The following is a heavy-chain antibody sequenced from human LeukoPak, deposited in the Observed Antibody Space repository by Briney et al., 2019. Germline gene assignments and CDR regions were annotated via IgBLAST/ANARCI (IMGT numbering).Heavy chain of an antibody. V-gene: IGHV1-2*02. CDR3: ARLTYYYDSSGYFSFDY. CDR2: INPNSGGT. CDR1: GYTFTGYY. Sequence: GASVKVSCKASGYTFTGYYMHWVRQAPGQGLEWMGWINPNSGGTNYAQKFQGRVTMTRDTSISTAYMELSRLRSDDTAVYYCARLTYYYDSSGYFSFDYWGQGTLVTVSS. J-gene: IGHJ4*02. D-gene: IGHD3-22*01.